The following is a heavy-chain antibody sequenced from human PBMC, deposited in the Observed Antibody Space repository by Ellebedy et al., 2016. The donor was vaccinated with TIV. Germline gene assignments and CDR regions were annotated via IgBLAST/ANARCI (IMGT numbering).Heavy chain of an antibody. CDR1: GLTFSTYG. Sequence: GESLKISCADSGLTFSTYGMHWVRQAPGKGLEWVAAISYDGSNKYYADSVKGRFTISRDNSKNTLYLQMNSLRAEDTAVYYCATHYTAYSSGHIPSWGQGTLVTVSS. J-gene: IGHJ5*02. D-gene: IGHD6-19*01. CDR2: ISYDGSNK. V-gene: IGHV3-30*03. CDR3: ATHYTAYSSGHIPS.